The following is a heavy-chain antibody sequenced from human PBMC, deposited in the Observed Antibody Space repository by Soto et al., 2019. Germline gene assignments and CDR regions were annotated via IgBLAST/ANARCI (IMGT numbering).Heavy chain of an antibody. CDR2: IYWDDDK. D-gene: IGHD3-3*01. J-gene: IGHJ4*02. Sequence: QITLNESGPPVVRPTETLTLTCRFSGFSLTTSGVGVGWIRQSPGKAPEWLALIYWDDDKRYSASLKSRLTITMDTSKNQVVLTVSDVDPTDTATYYCAHRILRTVFGLVTTTAIYFDFWGQGTPVAVSS. V-gene: IGHV2-5*02. CDR3: AHRILRTVFGLVTTTAIYFDF. CDR1: GFSLTTSGVG.